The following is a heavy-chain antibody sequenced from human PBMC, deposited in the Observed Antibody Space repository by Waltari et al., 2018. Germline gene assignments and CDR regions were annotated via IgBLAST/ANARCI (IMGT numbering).Heavy chain of an antibody. CDR1: GFTFSSYA. Sequence: EVQLLESGGGLVQPGGSLRLSCAASGFTFSSYAMSWVRQAPGKGLEWVSAISGSGGSTYYADPGKGRFTISRDNSKNTLYLQMNSLRAEDTAVYYCAKDLSDYGDYYAFDIWGQGTMVTVSS. J-gene: IGHJ3*02. D-gene: IGHD4-17*01. CDR2: ISGSGGST. CDR3: AKDLSDYGDYYAFDI. V-gene: IGHV3-23*01.